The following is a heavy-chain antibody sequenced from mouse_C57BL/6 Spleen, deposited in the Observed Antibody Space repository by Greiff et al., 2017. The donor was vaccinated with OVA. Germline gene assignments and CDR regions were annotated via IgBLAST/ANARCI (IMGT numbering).Heavy chain of an antibody. D-gene: IGHD2-3*01. CDR1: GYSFTGYY. V-gene: IGHV1-42*01. CDR2: INPSTGGT. Sequence: QLKESGPELVKPGASVKISCKASGYSFTGYYMNWVKQSPEKSLEWIGEINPSTGGTTYNQKFKAKATLTVDKSSSTAYMQLKSLTSEDSAVYYCARRDDGYFFAYWGQGTLVTVSA. CDR3: ARRDDGYFFAY. J-gene: IGHJ3*01.